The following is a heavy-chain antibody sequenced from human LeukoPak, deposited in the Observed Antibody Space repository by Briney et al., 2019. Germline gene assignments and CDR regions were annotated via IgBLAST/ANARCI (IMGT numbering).Heavy chain of an antibody. V-gene: IGHV3-30*18. CDR2: ISYDGSNK. CDR1: GFTFSSYG. Sequence: GGSLRLSCAASGFTFSSYGMHWVRQAPGKGLEWVAVISYDGSNKYYADSVKGRFTISRDNSKNTLYLQMNSLRAEDTAVYYCAKDLDWSYFDYWGQGTPVTVSS. CDR3: AKDLDWSYFDY. J-gene: IGHJ4*02. D-gene: IGHD3/OR15-3a*01.